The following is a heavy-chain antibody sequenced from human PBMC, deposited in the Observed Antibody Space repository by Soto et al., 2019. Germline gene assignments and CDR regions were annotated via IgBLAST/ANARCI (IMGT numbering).Heavy chain of an antibody. Sequence: GGSLRLSCAASGFTFSSYWMHWVRQAPGKGLVWVSRINSDGSSTSYADSVKGRFTISKDNAKNTLYLQMNSLRAEDTAVYYCAKVARGGYYDSSGYYSGDAFDIWGQGTMVTVSS. CDR2: INSDGSST. D-gene: IGHD3-22*01. CDR1: GFTFSSYW. V-gene: IGHV3-74*01. J-gene: IGHJ3*02. CDR3: AKVARGGYYDSSGYYSGDAFDI.